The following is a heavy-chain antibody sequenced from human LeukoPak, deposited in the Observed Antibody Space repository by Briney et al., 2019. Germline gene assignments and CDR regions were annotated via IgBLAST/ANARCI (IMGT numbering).Heavy chain of an antibody. J-gene: IGHJ4*02. CDR3: ARGNGYHYY. CDR2: GST. D-gene: IGHD5-24*01. CDR1: GASISSYY. Sequence: PSETLSLTCTVSGASISSYYWSWIRQPPGKGLEWIGYGSTNYNPSLESRLTISVDTSKNQISLKLSSVTAADTAVYYCARGNGYHYYWGQGTLVTVSS. V-gene: IGHV4-59*01.